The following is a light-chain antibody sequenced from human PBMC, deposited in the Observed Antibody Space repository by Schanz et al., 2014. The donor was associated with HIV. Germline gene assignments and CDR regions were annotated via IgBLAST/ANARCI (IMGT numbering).Light chain of an antibody. CDR1: SSNIGNNY. CDR2: EVT. CDR3: TSKGDINNFMV. V-gene: IGLV2-8*01. J-gene: IGLJ2*01. Sequence: QSVLTQPPSVSAAPGQKVTISCSGSSSNIGNNYVSWYQQLPGTAPKLMIYEVTKRPSGVPDRFSGSKSGNTASLTVSGLQAEDEADYYCTSKGDINNFMVFGGGTKLTVL.